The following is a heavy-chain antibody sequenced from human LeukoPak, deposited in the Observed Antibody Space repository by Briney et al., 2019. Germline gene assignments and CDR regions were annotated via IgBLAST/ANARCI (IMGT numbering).Heavy chain of an antibody. CDR3: ARDLSGSYSSDY. V-gene: IGHV3-48*03. D-gene: IGHD1-26*01. CDR1: GFTFSSYE. CDR2: ISSSGSTI. Sequence: TGGSLRLSCAASGFTFSSYEMNWVRHAPGKGLEWVSYISSSGSTIYYAASVKGRSTMSRDNAKNSLHLQMNSLRAEDTAVYYCARDLSGSYSSDYWGQGTLVTVSS. J-gene: IGHJ4*02.